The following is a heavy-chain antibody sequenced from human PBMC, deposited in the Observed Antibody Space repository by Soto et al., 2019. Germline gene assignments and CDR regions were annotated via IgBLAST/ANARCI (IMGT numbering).Heavy chain of an antibody. D-gene: IGHD3-10*01. CDR3: AREHWGTMVRDIYYHYYYMDV. Sequence: PSETLSLTCTVSGGSISSGGYYWSWIRQHPGKGLEWIGYIYYSGSTYYNPSLKSRVTVSVDTSKNQFSLKLSSVTAADTAVYYCAREHWGTMVRDIYYHYYYMDVWGKGTTVTVSS. CDR2: IYYSGST. J-gene: IGHJ6*03. V-gene: IGHV4-31*03. CDR1: GGSISSGGYY.